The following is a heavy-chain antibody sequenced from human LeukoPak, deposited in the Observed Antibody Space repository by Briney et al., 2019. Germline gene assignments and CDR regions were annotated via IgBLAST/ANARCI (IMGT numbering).Heavy chain of an antibody. CDR1: GFTFSSYS. Sequence: GGSLRLSCAASGFTFSSYSMNWVRQAPGKGLEWVSSISSSSSYIYYADSVKGRFTISRDNAKNSLYLQMNSLRAEDTAVYYCARERYASGGIDYWGQGTLVTVSS. D-gene: IGHD3-16*01. CDR3: ARERYASGGIDY. J-gene: IGHJ4*02. CDR2: ISSSSSYI. V-gene: IGHV3-21*01.